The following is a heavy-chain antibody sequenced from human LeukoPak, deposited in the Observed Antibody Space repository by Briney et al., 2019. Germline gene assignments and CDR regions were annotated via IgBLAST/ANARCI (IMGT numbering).Heavy chain of an antibody. D-gene: IGHD1-20*01. J-gene: IGHJ4*02. CDR2: IGSSGGDT. V-gene: IGHV3-23*01. CDR3: AKGIIYGDF. Sequence: GGSLRLSCAASGFTFSSYSMNWVRQAPGKGLEWVSVIGSSGGDTYYADSVKGRFTISRDNSKNTVYLQMNSLRAEDTAVYYCAKGIIYGDFWGQGTLVTVSS. CDR1: GFTFSSYS.